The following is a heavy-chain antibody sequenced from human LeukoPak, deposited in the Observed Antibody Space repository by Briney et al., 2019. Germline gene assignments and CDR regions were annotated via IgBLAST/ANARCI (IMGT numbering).Heavy chain of an antibody. CDR2: INQDGSEK. CDR3: AKVAKYYYGSETDYVFEH. D-gene: IGHD3-10*01. V-gene: IGHV3-7*01. J-gene: IGHJ4*02. Sequence: GGSLRLSCAASGFTFTTYWMNWVRQAPGKGLEWVANINQDGSEKYFVDSVKGRFTISRDNAKNSLYLQMNSLRVEDTAVYYCAKVAKYYYGSETDYVFEHWGQGTPVAASS. CDR1: GFTFTTYW.